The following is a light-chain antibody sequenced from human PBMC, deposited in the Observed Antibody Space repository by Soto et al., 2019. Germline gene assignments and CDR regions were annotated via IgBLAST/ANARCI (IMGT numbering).Light chain of an antibody. CDR1: SSDVGRYNY. J-gene: IGLJ1*01. CDR3: SSYTSYSTYV. Sequence: QSALTQPASVSGSPGQSITISCTGTSSDVGRYNYVSWYQQYPGKAPKLMIYDVSNRPSGVSNRFSGSKSGNTASLTISGLQAEDESDYYCSSYTSYSTYVFGTGTQLTVL. V-gene: IGLV2-14*01. CDR2: DVS.